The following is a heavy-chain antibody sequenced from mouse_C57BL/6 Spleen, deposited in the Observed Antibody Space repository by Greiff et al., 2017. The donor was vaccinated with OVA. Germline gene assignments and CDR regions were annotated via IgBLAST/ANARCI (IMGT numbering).Heavy chain of an antibody. CDR3: ARSYGSTLAWFAY. Sequence: VQLQQPGAELVKPGASVKVSCKASGYTFTSYWITWVKQRPGQGLEWIGDIYPGSGSTNYNEKFKSKATLTVDTSSSTAYMQLSSLTSEDSAVYYCARSYGSTLAWFAYWGQGTLVTVSA. CDR1: GYTFTSYW. D-gene: IGHD1-1*01. J-gene: IGHJ3*01. CDR2: IYPGSGST. V-gene: IGHV1-55*01.